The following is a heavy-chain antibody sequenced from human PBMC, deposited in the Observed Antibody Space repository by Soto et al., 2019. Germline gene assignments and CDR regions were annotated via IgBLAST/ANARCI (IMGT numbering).Heavy chain of an antibody. CDR3: ARGGFDYDFWSGYKNWFDP. J-gene: IGHJ5*02. Sequence: PSETLSLTCTVSGGSISSGDYYWSWIRQPPGKGLEWIGYIYYSGSTYYNPSLKSRVTISVDTSKNQFSLKLSSVTAADTAVYYCARGGFDYDFWSGYKNWFDPWGQGTLVTVSS. CDR1: GGSISSGDYY. CDR2: IYYSGST. D-gene: IGHD3-3*01. V-gene: IGHV4-30-4*01.